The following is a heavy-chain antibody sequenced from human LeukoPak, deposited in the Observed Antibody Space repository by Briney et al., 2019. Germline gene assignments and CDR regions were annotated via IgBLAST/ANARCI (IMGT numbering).Heavy chain of an antibody. CDR3: ARSAAADLFYYYYGMDV. CDR1: GGSISSYY. Sequence: PSETLSLTCTVSGGSISSYYWSWIRQPPGKGLECIGYIYYSGSTNYNPSLKSRVTISVDTSKNQFSLKLSSVTAADTAVYYCARSAAADLFYYYYGMDVWGQGTTVTVSS. D-gene: IGHD6-13*01. J-gene: IGHJ6*02. V-gene: IGHV4-59*08. CDR2: IYYSGST.